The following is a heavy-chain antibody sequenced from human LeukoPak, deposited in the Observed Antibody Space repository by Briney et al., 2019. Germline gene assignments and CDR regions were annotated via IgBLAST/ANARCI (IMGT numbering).Heavy chain of an antibody. CDR3: ARDRTYYYYGMDV. CDR2: IYSGGST. V-gene: IGHV3-53*01. Sequence: GGSLRLSCAASGFTVSSNYMSWVRQAPGKGLEWVSVIYSGGSTYYADSVKGRFTISRDNSKNTLYLQMNSLRAEDTAVYYCARDRTYYYYGMDVWGQGTTVTVSS. CDR1: GFTVSSNY. J-gene: IGHJ6*02.